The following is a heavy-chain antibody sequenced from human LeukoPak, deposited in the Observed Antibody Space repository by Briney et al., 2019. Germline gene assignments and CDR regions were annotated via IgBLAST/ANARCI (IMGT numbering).Heavy chain of an antibody. D-gene: IGHD1-26*01. Sequence: SQTLSLTCTVSGGSISSGGYYWSWIRQHPGKGPEWIGYIYYSGSTYYNPSLKSRVTISVDTSKNQFSLKLSSVTAADTAVYYCARTKSGSYGYFDYWGQGTLVTVSS. CDR1: GGSISSGGYY. CDR2: IYYSGST. V-gene: IGHV4-31*03. J-gene: IGHJ4*02. CDR3: ARTKSGSYGYFDY.